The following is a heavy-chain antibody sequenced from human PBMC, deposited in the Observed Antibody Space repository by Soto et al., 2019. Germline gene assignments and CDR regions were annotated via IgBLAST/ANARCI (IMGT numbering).Heavy chain of an antibody. V-gene: IGHV3-48*03. CDR1: GFTFSSYE. J-gene: IGHJ6*02. CDR2: ISSSGSTI. CDR3: ARRGSRYYYYYGMDV. Sequence: GGSLRLSCAASGFTFSSYEMNWVRQAPGKGLEWVSYISSSGSTIYYADSVKGRFTISRDNAKNSLYLQMNSLRAEDTAVYYCARRGSRYYYYYGMDVWGQGTTVTVSS. D-gene: IGHD6-6*01.